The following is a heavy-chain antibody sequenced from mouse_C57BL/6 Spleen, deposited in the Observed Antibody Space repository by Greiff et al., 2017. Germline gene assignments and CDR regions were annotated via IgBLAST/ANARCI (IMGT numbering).Heavy chain of an antibody. J-gene: IGHJ2*01. Sequence: EVQVVESGGGLVKPGGSLKLSCAASGFTFSSYAMSWVRQTPEKRLEWVATISDGGSYTYYPDNVKGRFTISRDNAKNNLYLQMSHLKSEDTAMYYCARDSDGYYEGYWGQGTTLTVSS. D-gene: IGHD2-3*01. CDR1: GFTFSSYA. CDR2: ISDGGSYT. CDR3: ARDSDGYYEGY. V-gene: IGHV5-4*01.